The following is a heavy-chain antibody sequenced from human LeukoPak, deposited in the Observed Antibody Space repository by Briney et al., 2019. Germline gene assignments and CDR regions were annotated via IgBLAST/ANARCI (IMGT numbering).Heavy chain of an antibody. Sequence: GGSLRLSCAASGFTFSSLSMNWVRQAPGKGLEWVSYISTNAGIITYAASVQGRFTISRDNARNSLSLQMDSLRDEDTAVYYCAREGFYSGYDRWGQGTLVTVSS. J-gene: IGHJ4*02. D-gene: IGHD5-12*01. CDR3: AREGFYSGYDR. CDR1: GFTFSSLS. V-gene: IGHV3-48*02. CDR2: ISTNAGII.